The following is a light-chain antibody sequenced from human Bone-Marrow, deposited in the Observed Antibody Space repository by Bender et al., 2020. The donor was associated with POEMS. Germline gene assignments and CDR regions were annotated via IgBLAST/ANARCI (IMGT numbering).Light chain of an antibody. J-gene: IGLJ2*01. CDR3: QSADSSGTYVV. CDR2: KDS. Sequence: SYELTQPPSVSVSPGQTARITCSGDALPKQYVYWYQQKPGQAPVLVIYKDSERPSGIPERCSGSSSGTTVTLTISGVQAEDEADYYCQSADSSGTYVVFGGGTKLTVL. V-gene: IGLV3-25*03. CDR1: ALPKQY.